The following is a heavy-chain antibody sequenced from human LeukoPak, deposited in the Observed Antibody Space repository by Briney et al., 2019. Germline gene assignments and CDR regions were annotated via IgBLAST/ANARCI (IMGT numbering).Heavy chain of an antibody. Sequence: SVTVSCKASGYTFTGYYMHWVRQAPGQGLEWMGGIIPIFGTANYAQKFQGRVTITADKSTSTAYMELSSLRSEDTAVYYCASSYSYYYMDVWGKGTTVTVSS. J-gene: IGHJ6*03. D-gene: IGHD2-21*01. CDR3: ASSYSYYYMDV. V-gene: IGHV1-69*06. CDR1: GYTFTGYY. CDR2: IIPIFGTA.